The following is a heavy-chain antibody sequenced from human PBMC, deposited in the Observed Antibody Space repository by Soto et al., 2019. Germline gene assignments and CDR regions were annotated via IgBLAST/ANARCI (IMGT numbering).Heavy chain of an antibody. CDR2: ISGSGGST. CDR1: GFTFSSYA. V-gene: IGHV3-23*01. Sequence: ESGGGLVQPGGSLRLSCAASGFTFSSYAMNWVRQAPGKGLEWVSAISGSGGSTYYADSVKGRFTISRDNSKNTLYLQMNSLRAEDTAVDYGAKARATYYYGSGPFDYWGQGTLVTVSS. CDR3: AKARATYYYGSGPFDY. D-gene: IGHD3-10*01. J-gene: IGHJ4*02.